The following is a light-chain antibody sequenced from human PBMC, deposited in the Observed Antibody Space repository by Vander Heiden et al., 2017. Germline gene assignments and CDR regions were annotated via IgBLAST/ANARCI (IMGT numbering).Light chain of an antibody. Sequence: SYELTQPPSVSVTPAQTATITCSAAKLETISVCWYQQKPGQSPVLVIYQDIKRPSVIPERCSGSNSGNTATLTSSGNQAIDEADYYCQAGASRTSVVFGGGTKLTVL. CDR2: QDI. CDR3: QAGASRTSVV. J-gene: IGLJ2*01. CDR1: KLETIS. V-gene: IGLV3-1*01.